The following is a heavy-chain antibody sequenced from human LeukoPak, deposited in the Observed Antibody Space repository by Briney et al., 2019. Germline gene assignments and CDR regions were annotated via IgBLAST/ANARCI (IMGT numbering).Heavy chain of an antibody. V-gene: IGHV4-59*01. Sequence: PSETLSLTCTVSGGSISSYYWSWIRQPPGKGLEWIGYIYYSGSTNYNPSLKSRVTISVDTSKNQFSLKLSSVTAADTAVYYCARDRGYSGYDLNYYYGMDVWGQGTTVTVSS. CDR1: GGSISSYY. D-gene: IGHD5-12*01. CDR2: IYYSGST. CDR3: ARDRGYSGYDLNYYYGMDV. J-gene: IGHJ6*02.